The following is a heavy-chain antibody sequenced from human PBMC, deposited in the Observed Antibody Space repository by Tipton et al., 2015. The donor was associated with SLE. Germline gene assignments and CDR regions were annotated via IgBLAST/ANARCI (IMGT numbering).Heavy chain of an antibody. Sequence: LRLSSTVSGGSISSHYWVWIRQPPGKGMEWIGSIYYCGSTYYNPSLKSRVTISVDTSKNQFSLKLSSVTAADTAVYYCARLQYSSGPFDYWGQGTLVTVSS. CDR2: IYYCGST. CDR3: ARLQYSSGPFDY. V-gene: IGHV4-39*01. CDR1: GGSISSHY. J-gene: IGHJ4*02. D-gene: IGHD6-19*01.